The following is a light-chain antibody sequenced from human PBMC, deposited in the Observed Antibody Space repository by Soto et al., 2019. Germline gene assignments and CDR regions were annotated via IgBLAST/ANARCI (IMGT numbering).Light chain of an antibody. Sequence: QSVLTQPPSMSAAAGQKVTISCAGISSNIGNNFVSWYQQFPGTAPKLRIFDNGQRPSGIPDRFLGAKSGSSATLSITGPQTGDEAIYYCATWDTKLNRVVFGGGTKLTVL. CDR2: DNG. CDR1: SSNIGNNF. CDR3: ATWDTKLNRVV. V-gene: IGLV1-51*01. J-gene: IGLJ2*01.